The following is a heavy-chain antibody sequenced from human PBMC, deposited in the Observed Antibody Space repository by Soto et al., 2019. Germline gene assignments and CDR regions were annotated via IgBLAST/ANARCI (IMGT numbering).Heavy chain of an antibody. CDR1: EGTFNSYA. Sequence: QAQVVQSVAEVRKPGSSVKHSCKASEGTFNSYAIAWVRQAPGQGLEWMGGIIPYYNTLNYAQKFQDRVTITADDSTNTVYMELSSLRSDDTAVYFCASGASRWYPSVFDSWAQGTLVTVSS. V-gene: IGHV1-69*01. J-gene: IGHJ4*02. CDR3: ASGASRWYPSVFDS. D-gene: IGHD6-13*01. CDR2: IIPYYNTL.